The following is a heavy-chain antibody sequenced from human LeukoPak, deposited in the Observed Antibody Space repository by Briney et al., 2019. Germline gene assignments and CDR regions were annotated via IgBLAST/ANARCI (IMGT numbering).Heavy chain of an antibody. V-gene: IGHV1-24*01. D-gene: IGHD3-22*01. Sequence: ASVKVSCKVSGYTLTELSMHWVRQAPGKGLEWMGGFDPEDGETIYAQKFQGRVTMTEDTSTDTAYMELSSLRSEDTAVYYCATASDSSGYYYYGAFDIWGQGTMVTVSS. CDR3: ATASDSSGYYYYGAFDI. CDR1: GYTLTELS. CDR2: FDPEDGET. J-gene: IGHJ3*02.